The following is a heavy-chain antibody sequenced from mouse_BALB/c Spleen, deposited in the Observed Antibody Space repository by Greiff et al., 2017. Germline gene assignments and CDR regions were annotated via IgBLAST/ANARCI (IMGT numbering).Heavy chain of an antibody. CDR2: IDPANGNT. CDR3: AACEEYDERFAY. CDR1: GFNIKDTY. J-gene: IGHJ3*01. V-gene: IGHV14-3*02. Sequence: VQLQQSGAELVKPGASVKLSCTASGFNIKDTYMHWVKQRPEQGLEWIGRIDPANGNTKYDPKCQGKATISADTSSNTAYLQLSSLTSEDTAVYYCAACEEYDERFAYWGQGTLVTVSA. D-gene: IGHD2-14*01.